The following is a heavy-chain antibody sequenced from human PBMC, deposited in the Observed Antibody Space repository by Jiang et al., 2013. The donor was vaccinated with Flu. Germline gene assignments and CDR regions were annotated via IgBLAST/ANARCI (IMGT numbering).Heavy chain of an antibody. CDR2: IYYSGST. J-gene: IGHJ4*02. V-gene: IGHV4-59*01. D-gene: IGHD5-24*01. CDR3: ARSGRDGYNPFDY. CDR1: GGSISSYY. Sequence: GSGLVKPSETLSLTCTVSGGSISSYYWSWIRQPPGKGLEWIGYIYYSGSTNYNPSLKSRVTISVDTSKNQFSLKLSSVTAADTAVYYCARSGRDGYNPFDYWGQGTLVTVSS.